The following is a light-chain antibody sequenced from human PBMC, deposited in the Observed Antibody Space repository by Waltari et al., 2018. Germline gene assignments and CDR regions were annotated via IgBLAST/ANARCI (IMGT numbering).Light chain of an antibody. CDR1: QSVSRY. CDR2: DTS. CDR3: QERSNWPSWT. Sequence: EIVLTQSPATLSLSPGERATLSCRASQSVSRYLAWYQQKSGQAPRLLSYDTSNRATGIPARFSGSGSGTDFILTINSVEAEDFAVYYCQERSNWPSWTFGQGTKVEIK. V-gene: IGKV3-11*01. J-gene: IGKJ1*01.